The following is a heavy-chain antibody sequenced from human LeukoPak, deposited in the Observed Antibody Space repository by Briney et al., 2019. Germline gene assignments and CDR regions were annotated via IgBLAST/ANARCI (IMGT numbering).Heavy chain of an antibody. Sequence: EASVKVSCKASGYTFTSYDINWVRQATGQGLEWMGWMNPNSGNTGYAQKFQGRFTMTRDTSISTAYMELSRLRSDDAAVYYCAREQDQMVGATLDYWGQGTLVTVSS. V-gene: IGHV1-8*01. D-gene: IGHD1-26*01. CDR1: GYTFTSYD. CDR2: MNPNSGNT. J-gene: IGHJ4*02. CDR3: AREQDQMVGATLDY.